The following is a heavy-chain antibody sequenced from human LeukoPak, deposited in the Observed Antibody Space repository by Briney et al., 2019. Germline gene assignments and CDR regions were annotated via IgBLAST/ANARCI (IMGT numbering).Heavy chain of an antibody. CDR2: IYTSGST. CDR1: GGSISSYY. V-gene: IGHV4-4*07. J-gene: IGHJ3*02. Sequence: PSETLSLTCTVSGGSISSYYWSWIRQPAGKGLEWIGRIYTSGSTNYNPSLKSRVTMSVDTSKNQFSLKLSSVTAADTAVYYCARGPHIVVVTAIRDAFDIWGQGTMVTVSS. CDR3: ARGPHIVVVTAIRDAFDI. D-gene: IGHD2-21*02.